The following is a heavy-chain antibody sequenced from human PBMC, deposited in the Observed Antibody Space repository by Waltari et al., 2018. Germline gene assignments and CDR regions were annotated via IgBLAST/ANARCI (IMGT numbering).Heavy chain of an antibody. CDR3: ARDHTIYGDYSSDL. D-gene: IGHD4-17*01. V-gene: IGHV7-4-1*02. J-gene: IGHJ4*02. CDR1: GYAFNTYA. CDR2: TNTDTGHP. Sequence: QVQLVQSGSEVKKPGASVKVSCKASGYAFNTYAINWVRQAPGQGLQWMGWTNTDTGHPTYAPGLTGRFVFSLDTSVTTTFLQISDLRAEDTAVYFCARDHTIYGDYSSDLWGQGALVTVSS.